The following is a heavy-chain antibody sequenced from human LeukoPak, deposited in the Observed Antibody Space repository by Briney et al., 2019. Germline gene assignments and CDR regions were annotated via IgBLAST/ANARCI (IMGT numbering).Heavy chain of an antibody. V-gene: IGHV5-51*01. D-gene: IGHD3-10*01. CDR1: GYSFTTHW. Sequence: GESLKISCKASGYSFTTHWIGWVRQMPGKGLEWMGIIYPGDSDIRYSPSFQGQVTISADKSISTAYLQWNRLKASDTAMYFCARAYGSGSYHYMDVWGKGTTVTVSS. CDR3: ARAYGSGSYHYMDV. CDR2: IYPGDSDI. J-gene: IGHJ6*03.